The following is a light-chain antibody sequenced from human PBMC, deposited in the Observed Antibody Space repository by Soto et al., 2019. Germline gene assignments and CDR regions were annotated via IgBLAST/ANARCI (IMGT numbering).Light chain of an antibody. CDR2: GAF. CDR1: QNVSSNY. J-gene: IGKJ2*01. Sequence: EIVLTQSPGTLSLSPGERATLSCRASQNVSSNYLAWYQQKPGQAPRLLMYGAFIRATGIPDRISGSGSGTDFTVTISRLEREEFAVYYAQYYGRYYGSSPGYTFGQGTKLEIK. CDR3: QYYGRYYGSSPGYT. V-gene: IGKV3-20*01.